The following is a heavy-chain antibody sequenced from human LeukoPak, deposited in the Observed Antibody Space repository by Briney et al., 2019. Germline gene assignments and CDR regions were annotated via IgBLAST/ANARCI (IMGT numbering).Heavy chain of an antibody. V-gene: IGHV1-18*01. Sequence: GASVKVSCKASGYTFTTYGISWVRQAPRQGLEWMGWISAYNGNTNYAQKLQGRVTMTTDTSTSTAYMELRSLRSDDTAVYYCARAKGRWECYYNWFDPWGQGTLVTVSS. CDR2: ISAYNGNT. CDR3: ARAKGRWECYYNWFDP. D-gene: IGHD2-15*01. CDR1: GYTFTTYG. J-gene: IGHJ5*02.